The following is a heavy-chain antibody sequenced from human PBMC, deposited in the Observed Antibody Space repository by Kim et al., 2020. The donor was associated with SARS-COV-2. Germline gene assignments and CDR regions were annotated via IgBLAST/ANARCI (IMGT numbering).Heavy chain of an antibody. J-gene: IGHJ4*02. CDR3: AKGHGSGSSIDY. V-gene: IGHV3-30*18. D-gene: IGHD3-10*01. CDR2: ISYDGSNK. CDR1: GFTFSSYG. Sequence: GGSLRLSCAASGFTFSSYGMHWVRQAPGKGLEWVAVISYDGSNKYYADSVKGRFTISRDNSKNTLYLQMNSLRAEDTAVYYCAKGHGSGSSIDYWGQGTLVTVSS.